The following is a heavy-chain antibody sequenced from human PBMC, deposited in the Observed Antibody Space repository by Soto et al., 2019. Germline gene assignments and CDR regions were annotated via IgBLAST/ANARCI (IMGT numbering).Heavy chain of an antibody. CDR2: INPYTGET. D-gene: IGHD1-1*01. V-gene: IGHV1-2*02. J-gene: IGHJ4*01. CDR1: GGTFSSYT. Sequence: ASVKVSCKASGGTFSSYTISWVRQAPGQGLEWMGWINPYTGETNYAQKFQGRVIMTSAAAISTAYMELNSLTSDDTAVYYCTRPLRATAGTTFYYWGQGSLVTV. CDR3: TRPLRATAGTTFYY.